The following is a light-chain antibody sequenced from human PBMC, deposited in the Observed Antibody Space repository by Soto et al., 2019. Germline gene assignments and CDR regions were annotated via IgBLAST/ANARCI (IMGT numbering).Light chain of an antibody. V-gene: IGLV2-14*03. CDR1: SSDVGGYNY. CDR2: DVT. CDR3: SSFASSIPLV. J-gene: IGLJ2*01. Sequence: QSALTQPASVSGSPGQSITISCTGTSSDVGGYNYVSWYLQHPGKAPKLLICDVTNRPSGVSNRFSGSKSGNTASLTISGLQTEDEADYYCSSFASSIPLVFGGGTQLTVL.